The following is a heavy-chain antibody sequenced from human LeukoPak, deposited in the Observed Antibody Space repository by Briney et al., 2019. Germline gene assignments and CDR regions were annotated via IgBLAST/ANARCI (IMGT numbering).Heavy chain of an antibody. CDR1: GYSFTSYW. V-gene: IGHV5-51*01. J-gene: IGHJ4*02. CDR2: INPSDSDT. Sequence: GASLKISCKGSGYSFTSYWIGWVRQMPGKGLEWMVIINPSDSDTRYCPSFQGQVTISADKSISTAYLQWSSLKASDTAIYYCARQVSGWYSYWGQGTLVTVSS. D-gene: IGHD6-19*01. CDR3: ARQVSGWYSY.